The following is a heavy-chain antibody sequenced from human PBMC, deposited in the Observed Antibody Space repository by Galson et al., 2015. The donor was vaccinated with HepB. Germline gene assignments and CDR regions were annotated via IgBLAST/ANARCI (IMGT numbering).Heavy chain of an antibody. CDR2: INPYKGNT. V-gene: IGHV1-18*01. CDR3: ARDEINSGGGVGGY. J-gene: IGHJ4*02. CDR1: GYTITTYG. D-gene: IGHD1-26*01. Sequence: SVKVSCKASGYTITTYGINWVRQAPGQGLEWMGWINPYKGNTDYAQKFQGRVTLTTDTSTSTAYMELKSLRSDDTAVYYCARDEINSGGGVGGYWGQGTLVTVSS.